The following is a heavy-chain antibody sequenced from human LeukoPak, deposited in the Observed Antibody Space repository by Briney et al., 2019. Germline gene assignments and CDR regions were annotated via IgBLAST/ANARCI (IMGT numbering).Heavy chain of an antibody. CDR1: GLTFNTYA. V-gene: IGHV3-23*01. Sequence: GGSLRLSCAVSGLTFNTYAMNWVRQAPGKGLAWVSGISDSGRDTYYSDSVKGRFSISRDNSKSTVYLQMNSLRAEDTALYFCATGCVGSPSCFTTGYDHWGQGTLVTVSS. J-gene: IGHJ4*02. CDR3: ATGCVGSPSCFTTGYDH. CDR2: ISDSGRDT. D-gene: IGHD1-26*01.